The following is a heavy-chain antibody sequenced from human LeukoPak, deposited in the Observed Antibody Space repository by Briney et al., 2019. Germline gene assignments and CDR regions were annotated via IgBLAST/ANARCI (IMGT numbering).Heavy chain of an antibody. Sequence: PSETLSLTCSVAGGSIMNYYWSWIRQSAGTGLEWVGRIYITGSTTYNPSLQSRLSMSVDTSKNQFSLRLRSVSAADTAVYYCARLKYYDSTGYSPGYYMDVWGKGITVTVSS. D-gene: IGHD3-22*01. CDR3: ARLKYYDSTGYSPGYYMDV. J-gene: IGHJ6*03. V-gene: IGHV4-4*07. CDR2: IYITGST. CDR1: GGSIMNYY.